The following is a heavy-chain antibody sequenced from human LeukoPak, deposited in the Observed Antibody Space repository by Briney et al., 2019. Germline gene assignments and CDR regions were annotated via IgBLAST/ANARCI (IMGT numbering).Heavy chain of an antibody. CDR1: GYSFTSYW. CDR2: IYPGDSDT. Sequence: GESLRISCKGSGYSFTSYWIGWVRQMPGKGLEWMEIIYPGDSDTRYSPSFQGQVTISADKSISTAYLQWSSLKASDTAIYYCARLPTTVTTLTNFHYYYMDVWGKGTTVTVSS. J-gene: IGHJ6*03. V-gene: IGHV5-51*01. CDR3: ARLPTTVTTLTNFHYYYMDV. D-gene: IGHD4-11*01.